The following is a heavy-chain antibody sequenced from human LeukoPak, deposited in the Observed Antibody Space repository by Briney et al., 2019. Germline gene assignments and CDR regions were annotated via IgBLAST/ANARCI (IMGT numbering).Heavy chain of an antibody. Sequence: SETLSLTCAVYGGSFSGYYWRWIHQPPGKGLEWIGEINHSGSTNYNPSLKSRVTISVDTSKNQFSLKLSSVTAADTAVYYCARGRYDFWSGPNVFDYWGQGTLVTVSS. J-gene: IGHJ4*02. V-gene: IGHV4-34*01. D-gene: IGHD3-3*01. CDR1: GGSFSGYY. CDR3: ARGRYDFWSGPNVFDY. CDR2: INHSGST.